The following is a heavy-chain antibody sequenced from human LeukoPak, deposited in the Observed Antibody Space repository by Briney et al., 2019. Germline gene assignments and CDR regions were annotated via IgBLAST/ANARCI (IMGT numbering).Heavy chain of an antibody. V-gene: IGHV3-7*01. D-gene: IGHD1-26*01. CDR2: IKQDRSEK. J-gene: IGHJ3*02. CDR1: GFMFSSYW. CDR3: ARIVGATKAFDI. Sequence: GGSLRLSCAASGFMFSSYWMSWVRQAPGKGLEWVANIKQDRSEKYYVDSVKGRFTIFRDNAKNSLYLQMNSLRAEDTAVFYCARIVGATKAFDIWGQGTMVTVSS.